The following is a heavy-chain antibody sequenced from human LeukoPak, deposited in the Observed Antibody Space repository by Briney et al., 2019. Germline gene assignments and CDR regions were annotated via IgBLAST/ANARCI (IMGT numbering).Heavy chain of an antibody. V-gene: IGHV1-8*01. Sequence: GASVKVSCKASGYTFTSYDINWVRQATGQGLEWMGWMNPNSGNTGYAQKFQGRVTMTRNTSISTAYMELSSLRSEDTAVYYCASRPYYYGSGQYYFDYWGQGTLVTVSS. J-gene: IGHJ4*02. CDR2: MNPNSGNT. CDR3: ASRPYYYGSGQYYFDY. D-gene: IGHD3-10*01. CDR1: GYTFTSYD.